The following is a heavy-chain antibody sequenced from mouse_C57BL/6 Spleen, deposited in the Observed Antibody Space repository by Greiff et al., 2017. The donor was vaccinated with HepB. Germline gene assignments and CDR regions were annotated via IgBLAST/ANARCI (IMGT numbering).Heavy chain of an antibody. V-gene: IGHV1-55*01. CDR2: IYPGSGST. CDR3: ARSVITTVPWFAY. CDR1: GYTFTSYW. D-gene: IGHD1-2*01. Sequence: QVQLQQPGAELVKPGASVKMSCKASGYTFTSYWITWVKQRPGQGLEWIGDIYPGSGSTNYNEKFKSKATLTVDTSSSTAYMQLSSLTSEDSAVYYGARSVITTVPWFAYWGQGTLVTVSA. J-gene: IGHJ3*01.